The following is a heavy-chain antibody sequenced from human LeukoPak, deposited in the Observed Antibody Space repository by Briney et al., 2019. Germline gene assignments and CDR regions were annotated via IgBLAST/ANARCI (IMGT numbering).Heavy chain of an antibody. V-gene: IGHV3-23*01. CDR1: GFTFSSYA. D-gene: IGHD6-19*01. CDR3: ASYSSGWPNWFDP. CDR2: ISGSGGST. Sequence: PGGSLRLSCAASGFTFSSYAMSWVRQAPGKGLEWVSAISGSGGSTYYADSVKGRFTISRDNSKDTLYLQMNSLRAEDTAVYYCASYSSGWPNWFDPWGQGTLVTVSS. J-gene: IGHJ5*02.